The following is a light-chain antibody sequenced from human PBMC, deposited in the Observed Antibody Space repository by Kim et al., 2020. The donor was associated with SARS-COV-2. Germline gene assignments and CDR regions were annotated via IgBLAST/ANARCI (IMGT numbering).Light chain of an antibody. CDR2: SAS. Sequence: IVLTQSPGTLSLSPGERATLSCRASQNVLSDYIAWYHQKPGQAPRLLVHSASTRATGIPDRFTGSGSGTDFTLTISRLEPEDFGVYFCQQYGGTRATTFGGGTKVDIK. CDR1: QNVLSDY. J-gene: IGKJ4*01. V-gene: IGKV3-20*01. CDR3: QQYGGTRATT.